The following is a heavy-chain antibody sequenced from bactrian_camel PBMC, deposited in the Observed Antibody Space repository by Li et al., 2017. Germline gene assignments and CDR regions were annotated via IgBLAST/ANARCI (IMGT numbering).Heavy chain of an antibody. CDR2: ISFGGEWT. Sequence: DVQLVESGGGLVQSGGSLRFSCSTSGLTFSSYSMYWVRQAPGKGLEWVSGISFGGEWTDYADAVKGRFTISRDNAKNTVYLQLNSLKPEDTAMYYCAADPIRRDNVGCAAWIAPFLEQEGQGTQVTVS. CDR1: GLTFSSYS. V-gene: IGHV3S40*01. D-gene: IGHD1*01. J-gene: IGHJ4*01.